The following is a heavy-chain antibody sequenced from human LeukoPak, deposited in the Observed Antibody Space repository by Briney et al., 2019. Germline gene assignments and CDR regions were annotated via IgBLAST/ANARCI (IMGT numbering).Heavy chain of an antibody. CDR2: ISPSGGST. V-gene: IGHV1-46*01. J-gene: IGHJ2*01. CDR3: ARVYYSNSYDYWYFDL. CDR1: GYTFTSNY. Sequence: PRASVKVSCKAFGYTFTSNYMHWVRQAPGQGPEWMGVISPSGGSTTYAQKFQGRVTLTRDMSTGTDYLELSSLRSEDTAVYYCARVYYSNSYDYWYFDLWGRGTLVTVSS. D-gene: IGHD6-13*01.